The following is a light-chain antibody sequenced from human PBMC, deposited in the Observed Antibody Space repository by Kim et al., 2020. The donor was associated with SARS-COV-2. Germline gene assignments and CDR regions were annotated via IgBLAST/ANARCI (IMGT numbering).Light chain of an antibody. J-gene: IGLJ3*02. CDR2: RNN. CDR3: SSWDSSLRVWL. Sequence: RPTATITCTGDNNNVAAQGAAWLQQHRGHPPKLLSFRNNSRPSGISDRLSASRSGNTASLTITGLQPEDEADYYCSSWDSSLRVWLFGGGTQLTVL. V-gene: IGLV10-54*01. CDR1: NNNVAAQG.